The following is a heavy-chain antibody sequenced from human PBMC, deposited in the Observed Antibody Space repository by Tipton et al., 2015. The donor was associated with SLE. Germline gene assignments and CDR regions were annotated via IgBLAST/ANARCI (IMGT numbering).Heavy chain of an antibody. J-gene: IGHJ4*02. CDR2: ISDTDGDT. CDR3: AKGSAAGRPYYFDY. CDR1: GFTFTTFA. V-gene: IGHV3-23*01. D-gene: IGHD6-13*01. Sequence: SLRLSCSASGFTFTTFAMTWVRQTPGKGLQWVSSISDTDGDTYYADSVKGRFTISRDNSKNTLYLQMNSLRAEDTAVYYCAKGSAAGRPYYFDYWGQGTLVTVSS.